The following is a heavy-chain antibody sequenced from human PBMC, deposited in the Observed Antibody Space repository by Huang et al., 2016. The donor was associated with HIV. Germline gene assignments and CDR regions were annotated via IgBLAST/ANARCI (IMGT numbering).Heavy chain of an antibody. CDR3: VRSTSGYYYRTDY. V-gene: IGHV5-51*01. CDR2: IYPGDSDT. Sequence: EVQLAQSGPEVKKPGESLKISCKGSGFSFTNYWIGWVRQMPGKGLEWMGIIYPGDSDTKCSPSFQGQVTISADKSISTAYLQWSSLKASDTAMYYCVRSTSGYYYRTDYWGQGTLVTVSS. D-gene: IGHD3-22*01. CDR1: GFSFTNYW. J-gene: IGHJ4*02.